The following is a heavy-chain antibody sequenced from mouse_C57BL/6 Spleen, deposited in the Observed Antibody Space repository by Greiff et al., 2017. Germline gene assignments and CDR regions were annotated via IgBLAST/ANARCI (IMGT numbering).Heavy chain of an antibody. V-gene: IGHV14-4*01. CDR3: TTAITTVVAPRYFDV. CDR1: GFNIKDDY. CDR2: IDPENGDT. J-gene: IGHJ1*03. Sequence: EVKLMESGAELVRPGASVKLSCTASGFNIKDDYMHWVKQRPEQGLEWIGWIDPENGDTEYASKFQGKATITADTSSNTAYLQLSSLTSEDTAVYYCTTAITTVVAPRYFDVWGTGTTVTVSS. D-gene: IGHD1-1*01.